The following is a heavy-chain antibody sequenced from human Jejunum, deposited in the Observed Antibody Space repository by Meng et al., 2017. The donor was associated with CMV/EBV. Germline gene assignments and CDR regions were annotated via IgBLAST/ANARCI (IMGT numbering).Heavy chain of an antibody. CDR1: ISSGDYY. V-gene: IGHV4-30-4*08. CDR2: IYYSWRT. D-gene: IGHD2-2*01. CDR3: ARTQDCTRTSCYTGFDP. Sequence: ISSGDYYWSWIRQPPGKGLEWIGFIYYSWRTYYNPSLKSRITISVDTSKNQFSLRLSSVTAADTAVYYCARTQDCTRTSCYTGFDPWGQGTLVTVSS. J-gene: IGHJ5*02.